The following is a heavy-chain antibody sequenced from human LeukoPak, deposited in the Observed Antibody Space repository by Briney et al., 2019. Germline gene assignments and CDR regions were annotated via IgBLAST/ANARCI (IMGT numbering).Heavy chain of an antibody. Sequence: ASVKVSCEASGYTFTSYGISWVRQAPGQGLEWMGWISAYNGNTNYAQKLQGRVTMTTDTSTSTAYMELRSLRSDDTAVYYCATLGYYDSSGYYYDWFDPWGQGTLVTVSS. J-gene: IGHJ5*02. V-gene: IGHV1-18*01. CDR1: GYTFTSYG. CDR3: ATLGYYDSSGYYYDWFDP. CDR2: ISAYNGNT. D-gene: IGHD3-22*01.